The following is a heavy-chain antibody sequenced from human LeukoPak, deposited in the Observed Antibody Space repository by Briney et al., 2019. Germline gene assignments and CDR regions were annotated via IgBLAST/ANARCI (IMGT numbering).Heavy chain of an antibody. CDR3: ARDRSYRSGYDAFDI. V-gene: IGHV4-59*01. J-gene: IGHJ3*02. CDR1: GGPISSYY. Sequence: SETLSLTCTVSGGPISSYYWSWIRQPPGKGLEWMGYIYSSGSTNYNPYLKSRVTLSVDTSKNQFSLKLSSVTAADTAVDYCARDRSYRSGYDAFDIWGQGTMVTVSS. CDR2: IYSSGST. D-gene: IGHD3-22*01.